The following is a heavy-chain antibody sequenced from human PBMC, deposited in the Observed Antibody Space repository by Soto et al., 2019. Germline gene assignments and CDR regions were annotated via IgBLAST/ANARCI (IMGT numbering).Heavy chain of an antibody. D-gene: IGHD6-13*01. CDR3: TRGRRDEQQLDTFTCNY. J-gene: IGHJ4*02. Sequence: QVQLVQSGAEVKKPGSSVKVSCKASGGTFSSYAISWVRQAPGQGLEWMGGIIPIFGKAKYAQKLQGRDTITADEATSEHYMELSSLRAEDKAVSYRTRGRRDEQQLDTFTCNYWRQGTLVTVSS. V-gene: IGHV1-69*01. CDR1: GGTFSSYA. CDR2: IIPIFGKA.